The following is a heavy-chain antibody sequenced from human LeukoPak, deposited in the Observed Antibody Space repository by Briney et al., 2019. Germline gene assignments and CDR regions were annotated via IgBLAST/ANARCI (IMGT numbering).Heavy chain of an antibody. V-gene: IGHV4-34*01. J-gene: IGHJ5*02. D-gene: IGHD3-9*01. Sequence: SETLSLTCAVYGGSFSGYYWSWIRQPPGKGLEWIGEINHSGSTNYNPSLKSRVTISVDASKNQFSLKLSSVTAADTAVYYCARHNYDILTGYRWFDPWGQGTLVTVSS. CDR2: INHSGST. CDR3: ARHNYDILTGYRWFDP. CDR1: GGSFSGYY.